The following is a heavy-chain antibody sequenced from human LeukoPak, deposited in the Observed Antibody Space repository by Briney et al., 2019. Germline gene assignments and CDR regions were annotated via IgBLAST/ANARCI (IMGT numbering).Heavy chain of an antibody. J-gene: IGHJ4*02. Sequence: PSETLSLTCTVSGVSISSYYWSWIRQPPGKGLEWIGYIYYSGSTNYNPSLKSRVTISVDTSKNQFSLKLSSVTAADTAVYYCARGVGGELSPFDYWGQGTLVTVSS. V-gene: IGHV4-59*01. D-gene: IGHD3-16*02. CDR1: GVSISSYY. CDR3: ARGVGGELSPFDY. CDR2: IYYSGST.